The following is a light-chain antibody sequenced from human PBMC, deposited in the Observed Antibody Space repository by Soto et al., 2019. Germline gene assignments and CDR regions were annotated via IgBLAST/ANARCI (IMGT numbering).Light chain of an antibody. V-gene: IGLV2-14*03. CDR3: SSYSRRSSV. CDR1: NSYVAGYNY. J-gene: IGLJ1*01. CDR2: DVS. Sequence: QSALTQPASVSGSPGQSITISCTGTNSYVAGYNYVSWEQHHPGKVPKLMIYDVSTRPSRVSNRFSGSKSGNTASRTVSGVQADDEADSYCSSYSRRSSVFGTEHKITVL.